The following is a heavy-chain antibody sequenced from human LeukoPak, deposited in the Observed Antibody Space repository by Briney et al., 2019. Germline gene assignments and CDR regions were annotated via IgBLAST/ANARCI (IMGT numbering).Heavy chain of an antibody. V-gene: IGHV3-53*01. D-gene: IGHD4-23*01. CDR1: GFTVSSNY. CDR2: IYSGGST. CDR3: ARGDDYGGAWYYFDY. Sequence: GGSLRLSCAASGFTVSSNYMNWARQAPGKGLEWVSVIYSGGSTYYADSVKGRFTISRDNSKNTLFLQMNSLRAEDTAEYYCARGDDYGGAWYYFDYWGQGTLATVSS. J-gene: IGHJ4*02.